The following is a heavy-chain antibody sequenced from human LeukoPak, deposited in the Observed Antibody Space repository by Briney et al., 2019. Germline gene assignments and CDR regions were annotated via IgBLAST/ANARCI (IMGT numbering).Heavy chain of an antibody. CDR2: IYSGGST. CDR3: AKDRLPDSAWSLDS. V-gene: IGHV3-53*01. J-gene: IGHJ4*02. D-gene: IGHD6-19*01. Sequence: GGSLRLSCAASGFTVSSNYMSWVRQAPGKGLEWVSVIYSGGSTYYADSVKGRFTISRDNSKNTLYLQMNSLRAEDTAVYYCAKDRLPDSAWSLDSWGRGTLVTVSS. CDR1: GFTVSSNY.